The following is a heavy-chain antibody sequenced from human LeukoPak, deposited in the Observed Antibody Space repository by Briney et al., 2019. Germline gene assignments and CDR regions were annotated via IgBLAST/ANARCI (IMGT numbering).Heavy chain of an antibody. J-gene: IGHJ5*02. CDR3: ARDLGQQWFDP. CDR2: IYYSGST. V-gene: IGHV4-59*11. D-gene: IGHD1/OR15-1a*01. CDR1: GGPISSHY. Sequence: PSETLSLTCTVSGGPISSHYWSWIRQPPGKGLEWIGYIYYSGSTNYNPSLKSRVTISVDTSKNQFSLKLSSVTAAGTAVYYCARDLGQQWFDPWGQGTLVTVSS.